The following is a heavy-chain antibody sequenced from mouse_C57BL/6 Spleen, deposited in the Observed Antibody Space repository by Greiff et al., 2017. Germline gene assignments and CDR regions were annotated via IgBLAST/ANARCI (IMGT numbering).Heavy chain of an antibody. CDR3: ERRGFTTVVARYFDV. J-gene: IGHJ1*03. CDR1: GYTFTSYW. D-gene: IGHD1-1*01. Sequence: QVQLQQPGAELVKPGASVKLSCKASGYTFTSYWMHWVKQRPGRGLEWIGRIDPNSGGTKYNEKVKSKATLTVDKPSSTAYMQLSSLTSEDSAVYYCERRGFTTVVARYFDVWGTGTTVTVSS. V-gene: IGHV1-72*01. CDR2: IDPNSGGT.